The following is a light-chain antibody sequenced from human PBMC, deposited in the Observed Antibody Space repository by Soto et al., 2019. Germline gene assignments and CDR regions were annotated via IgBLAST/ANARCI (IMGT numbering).Light chain of an antibody. Sequence: DIQMTQSPSSLSASLGDSVTITCQASQDISNYLNWYQQKTGKAPKILIYDESNLETGVPSRFSGSGSGTDLNLTISRLQPEDFATYYCQQANSFPITCGQGTRLEIK. CDR2: DES. J-gene: IGKJ5*01. CDR3: QQANSFPIT. V-gene: IGKV1-33*01. CDR1: QDISNY.